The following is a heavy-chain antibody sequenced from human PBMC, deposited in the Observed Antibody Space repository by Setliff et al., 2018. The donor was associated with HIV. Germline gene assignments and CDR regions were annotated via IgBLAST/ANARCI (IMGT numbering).Heavy chain of an antibody. V-gene: IGHV3-7*03. D-gene: IGHD3-9*01. Sequence: PGGSLRLSCVTSGFTFSNVWMSWVRQAPGKGLEWVATIKTHGETIYYVDSVNGRFTISRDNAKNSLFLQMTSLRADDTAVYYCARDGPTGWDAFDVWGQGTMVTVSS. CDR1: GFTFSNVW. CDR2: IKTHGETI. CDR3: ARDGPTGWDAFDV. J-gene: IGHJ3*01.